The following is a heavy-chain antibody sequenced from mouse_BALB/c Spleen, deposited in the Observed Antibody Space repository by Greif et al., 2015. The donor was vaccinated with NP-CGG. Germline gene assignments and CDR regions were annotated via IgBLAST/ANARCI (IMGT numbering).Heavy chain of an antibody. CDR1: GYSITSGYS. Sequence: EVQRVESGPDLVKPSQSLSLTCTVTGYSITSGYSWHWIRQFPGNKLEWMGYIHYSGSTNYNPSLKSRISITRDTSKNQCFLQLNSATTEGTATYYCAIFTAGGVFDYWGQGTTLTVSS. D-gene: IGHD1-1*01. CDR2: IHYSGST. J-gene: IGHJ2*01. V-gene: IGHV3-1*02. CDR3: AIFTAGGVFDY.